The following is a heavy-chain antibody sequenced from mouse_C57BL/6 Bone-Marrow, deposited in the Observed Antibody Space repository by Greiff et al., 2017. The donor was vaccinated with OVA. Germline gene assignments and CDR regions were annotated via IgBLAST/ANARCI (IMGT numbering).Heavy chain of an antibody. CDR2: ISDGGSYT. V-gene: IGHV5-4*03. J-gene: IGHJ4*01. D-gene: IGHD1-1*01. CDR1: GFTFSSYG. CDR3: ARAPDYGSSYDYAMDY. Sequence: EVNLVESGGDLVKPGGSLKLSCAASGFTFSSYGMSWVRQTPEKRLEWVATISDGGSYTYYPDNVKGRFTISRDNAKNNLYLQMSHLKSEDTAMYYCARAPDYGSSYDYAMDYWGQGTSVTVSS.